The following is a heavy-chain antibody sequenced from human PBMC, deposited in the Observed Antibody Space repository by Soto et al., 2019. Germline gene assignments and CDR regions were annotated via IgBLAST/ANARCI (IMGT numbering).Heavy chain of an antibody. CDR1: GFTFSSYG. J-gene: IGHJ6*02. CDR3: AKGSSCSSTSCYLWGDYYYYYGMDV. V-gene: IGHV3-30*18. D-gene: IGHD2-2*01. CDR2: ISYDGSNK. Sequence: PGGSLRLSCAASGFTFSSYGMHWVRQAPGKGLEGVAVISYDGSNKYYADSVKGRFTISRDNSKNTLYLQMNSLRAEDTAVYYCAKGSSCSSTSCYLWGDYYYYYGMDVWGQGTTVTVSS.